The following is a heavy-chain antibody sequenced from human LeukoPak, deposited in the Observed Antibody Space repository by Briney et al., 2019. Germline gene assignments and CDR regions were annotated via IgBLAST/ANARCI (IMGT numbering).Heavy chain of an antibody. J-gene: IGHJ5*02. D-gene: IGHD3-3*01. Sequence: SETLSLTCTVAGGSISSYYWSWIRQPPGKGLEWIGYIYYSGCTNYYPSLKSRVTISVDPSKNQFSLRLSSVTAADTAVYYCARARGVGNWFDPWGQGTLVTVSS. CDR3: ARARGVGNWFDP. CDR2: IYYSGCT. V-gene: IGHV4-59*01. CDR1: GGSISSYY.